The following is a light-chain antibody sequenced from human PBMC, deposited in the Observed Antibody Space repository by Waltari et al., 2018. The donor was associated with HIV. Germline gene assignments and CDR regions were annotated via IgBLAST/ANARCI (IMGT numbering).Light chain of an antibody. Sequence: QSVLPQPPSVSGAPRQRVTIFCTGSISNIGAGHAVHWYQLLPGNAAKVVLFTNSGRPAGVPARFSGSRSGSSAALAINELRAEDESDYYCHSHTGNLGVFGGGTKVTVL. CDR3: HSHTGNLGV. J-gene: IGLJ3*02. CDR1: ISNIGAGHA. CDR2: TNS. V-gene: IGLV1-40*01.